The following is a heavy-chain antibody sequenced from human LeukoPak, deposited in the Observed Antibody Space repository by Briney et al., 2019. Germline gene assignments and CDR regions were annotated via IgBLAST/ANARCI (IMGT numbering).Heavy chain of an antibody. V-gene: IGHV3-23*01. CDR2: IGGSSGRT. CDR1: GFTFSSYA. CDR3: ARGGLRYNGFDY. J-gene: IGHJ4*02. D-gene: IGHD4-17*01. Sequence: PGGSLRLSCAASGFTFSSYAMSWVRQAPGKGLEWVSGIGGSSGRTYYADSVKGRFTISRDNSKNALYLQMNSLRAEDTAVYYCARGGLRYNGFDYWGQGTLVTVSS.